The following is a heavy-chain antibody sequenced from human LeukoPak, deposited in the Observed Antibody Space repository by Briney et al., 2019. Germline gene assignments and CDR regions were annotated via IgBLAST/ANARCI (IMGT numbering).Heavy chain of an antibody. V-gene: IGHV4-30-4*01. CDR3: ASYCSSTSCYGAFDI. J-gene: IGHJ3*02. CDR1: GGSISSGDYY. D-gene: IGHD2-2*01. Sequence: SETLSLTCTVSGGSISSGDYYWSWIRQPPGKGLEWIGYIYYSGSTYYNPSLKSRVTISVDTSKNQFSLKLSSVTAADTAVYYCASYCSSTSCYGAFDIWGQGIMVTVSS. CDR2: IYYSGST.